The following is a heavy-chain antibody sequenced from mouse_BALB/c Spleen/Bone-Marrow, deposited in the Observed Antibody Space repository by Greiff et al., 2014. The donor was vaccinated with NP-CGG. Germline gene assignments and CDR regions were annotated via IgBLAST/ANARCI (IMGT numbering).Heavy chain of an antibody. CDR1: AVDFSRYW. CDR3: ARNGYYGWIAY. CDR2: INPDSSTI. D-gene: IGHD2-3*01. Sequence: SAAAVDFSRYWMTWVRQAPGKGLEWIGEINPDSSTINYTPSLKDKFIISRDNAKNTLYLQMSKVRSDDTALYYCARNGYYGWIAYWGQGTLVTVSA. V-gene: IGHV4-1*02. J-gene: IGHJ3*01.